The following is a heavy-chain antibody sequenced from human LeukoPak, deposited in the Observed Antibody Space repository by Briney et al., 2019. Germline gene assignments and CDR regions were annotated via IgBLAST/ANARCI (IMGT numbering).Heavy chain of an antibody. J-gene: IGHJ6*02. V-gene: IGHV3-30-3*01. CDR1: GFTFSSYA. D-gene: IGHD3-22*01. CDR2: ISYDGNNK. CDR3: ARHNTHPKYYYDSSGYEDGMDV. Sequence: QSGGSLRLSCAASGFTFSSYAMHWVRQAPGKGLEWVAVISYDGNNKYYADSVKGRFTISRDNSKDTLYLQMNSLRAEDTAVYYCARHNTHPKYYYDSSGYEDGMDVWGQGTTVTVSS.